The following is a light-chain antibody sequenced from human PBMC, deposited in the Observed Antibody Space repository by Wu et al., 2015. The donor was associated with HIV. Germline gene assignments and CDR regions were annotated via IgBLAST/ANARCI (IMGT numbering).Light chain of an antibody. V-gene: IGKV1-27*01. CDR1: QEISNY. CDR3: QKYDRAPFT. Sequence: DIQMTQSPSSLSASVGDRVTITCRASQEISNYVAWYQQKPGKVPKLVIHGATTLQAGVPFRFSGSGYGTQFSLTTNSLQPEDIGTYYCQKYDRAPFTFGPGTKVDI. J-gene: IGKJ3*01. CDR2: GAT.